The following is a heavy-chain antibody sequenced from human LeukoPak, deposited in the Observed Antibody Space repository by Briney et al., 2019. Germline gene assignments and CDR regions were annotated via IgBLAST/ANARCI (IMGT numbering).Heavy chain of an antibody. CDR1: GGSISSGGYS. V-gene: IGHV4-30-2*01. CDR3: ARSTMVRGVFDY. J-gene: IGHJ4*02. Sequence: SETLSLTCAVSGGSISSGGYSWSWIRQPPGKGLEWIGYIYHSGSTYYNPSLKSRVTISVDRSKDQFSLKLSSVTAADTAVYYCARSTMVRGVFDYWGQGTLVTVSS. CDR2: IYHSGST. D-gene: IGHD3-10*01.